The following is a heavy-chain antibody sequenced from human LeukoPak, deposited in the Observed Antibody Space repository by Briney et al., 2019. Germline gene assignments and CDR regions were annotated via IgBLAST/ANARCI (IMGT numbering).Heavy chain of an antibody. J-gene: IGHJ4*02. CDR2: FHTSRGT. V-gene: IGHV4-61*02. Sequence: SETLSLTCTVSGDSINSGSYYWTWIRQPAGTGLEWVGRFHTSRGTRYNPSLKSRITISLDTSKNQFSLNLSSVTAADTAVYYCARYSRAAGHFDYWGQGTLVTVSS. CDR1: GDSINSGSYY. D-gene: IGHD6-13*01. CDR3: ARYSRAAGHFDY.